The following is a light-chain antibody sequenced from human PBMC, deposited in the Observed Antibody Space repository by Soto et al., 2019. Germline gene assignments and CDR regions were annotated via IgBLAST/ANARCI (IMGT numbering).Light chain of an antibody. CDR3: QQYGSSP. V-gene: IGKV3-20*01. CDR2: GAS. CDR1: QSVSSSY. J-gene: IGKJ4*01. Sequence: IVLTKSPGTLSLSPWERATLSCRASQSVSSSYLAWYQQKPGQAPRLLIYGASSRATGIPDRFSGSGSGTDFTLTISRLEPEDFAVYYCQQYGSSPFGGGTKVDIK.